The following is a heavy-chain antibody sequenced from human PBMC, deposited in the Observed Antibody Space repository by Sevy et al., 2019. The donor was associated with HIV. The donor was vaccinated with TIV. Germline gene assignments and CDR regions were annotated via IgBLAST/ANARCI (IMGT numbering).Heavy chain of an antibody. Sequence: ASVKVSCKASGGTFSSYAISWVRQAPGQGLEWIGGIIPIFGTANYAQKFQGRVTITADESTSTAYMELSSLRSEDTAVYYCARCSGTSYRYGAFDIWGQGTMVTVSS. CDR1: GGTFSSYA. CDR2: IIPIFGTA. V-gene: IGHV1-69*13. CDR3: ARCSGTSYRYGAFDI. D-gene: IGHD5-18*01. J-gene: IGHJ3*02.